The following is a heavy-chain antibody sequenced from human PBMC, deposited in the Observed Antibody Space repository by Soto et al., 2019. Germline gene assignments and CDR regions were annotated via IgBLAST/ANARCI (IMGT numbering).Heavy chain of an antibody. D-gene: IGHD2-15*01. Sequence: QVQLVESGGGVVQPGRSLRLSCAASGFTFSSYGMHWVRQAPGKGLEWVAVISYDGSNKYYADSVKGRFTISRDNSKNTLYLQMNSLRAEDTAVYYCAKIGSLGYCSGGSCYSRAGEAADYWGQGTLVTVSS. CDR2: ISYDGSNK. CDR3: AKIGSLGYCSGGSCYSRAGEAADY. J-gene: IGHJ4*02. V-gene: IGHV3-30*18. CDR1: GFTFSSYG.